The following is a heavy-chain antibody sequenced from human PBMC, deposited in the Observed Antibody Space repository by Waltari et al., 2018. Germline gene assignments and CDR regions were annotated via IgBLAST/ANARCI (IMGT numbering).Heavy chain of an antibody. J-gene: IGHJ2*01. CDR2: ISTTGGT. CDR3: ARDTGGWYYDV. D-gene: IGHD3-10*01. Sequence: QVQLLQSGPGLVKPSETLSLTRTVPDGSISIFYWTWIRQPPGKGPEWIGCISTTGGTKYNPSLQSRVSFSVDTSKNQFSLRLTSVTAADTALYYCARDTGGWYYDVWGRGSLVTVSA. CDR1: DGSISIFY. V-gene: IGHV4-59*01.